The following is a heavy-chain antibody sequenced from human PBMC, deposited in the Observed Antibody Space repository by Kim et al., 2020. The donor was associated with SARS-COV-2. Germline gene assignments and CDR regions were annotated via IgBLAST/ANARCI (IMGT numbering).Heavy chain of an antibody. J-gene: IGHJ5*02. D-gene: IGHD3-10*01. CDR3: AREGSGSYNWLDP. V-gene: IGHV1-3*01. Sequence: YSQNFQGRLTMTRDTSASASYMELTSLTSEDTAVYYCAREGSGSYNWLDPWGQGTLVTVSS.